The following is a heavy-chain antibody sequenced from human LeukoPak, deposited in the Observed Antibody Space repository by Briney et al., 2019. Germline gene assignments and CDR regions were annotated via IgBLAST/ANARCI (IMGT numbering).Heavy chain of an antibody. D-gene: IGHD2-15*01. CDR3: ARAPPGYCSGGSCSRPLDL. CDR2: ISTNGGST. V-gene: IGHV3-64*01. Sequence: PGGSLRLSCAASGFMFSNYDMHWVRQAPGKGLEYVSHISTNGGSTYYAISVKGRFTISRDNSKNTLYLQMGSLRAEDMAVYYCARAPPGYCSGGSCSRPLDLWGQGTLVTVSS. CDR1: GFMFSNYD. J-gene: IGHJ5*02.